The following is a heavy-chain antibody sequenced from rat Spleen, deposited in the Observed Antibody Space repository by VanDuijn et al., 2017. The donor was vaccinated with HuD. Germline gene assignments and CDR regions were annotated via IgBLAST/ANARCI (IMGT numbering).Heavy chain of an antibody. V-gene: IGHV5-27*01. CDR3: ATEPLNYGGPHWFAY. CDR2: ISSGGGGT. CDR1: GFTFSNSY. D-gene: IGHD1-11*01. J-gene: IGHJ3*01. Sequence: EVQLVESGGGLVQPGRSLKLSCAASGFTFSNSYMAWVRQAPTKGLEWVASISSGGGGTYYRDSVKGRFTISRDDAKSTLYLQMDSLRSEDTATYYCATEPLNYGGPHWFAYWGQGTLVTVSS.